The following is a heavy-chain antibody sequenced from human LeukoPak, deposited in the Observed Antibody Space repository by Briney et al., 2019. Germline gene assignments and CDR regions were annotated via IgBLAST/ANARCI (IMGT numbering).Heavy chain of an antibody. CDR2: INPNSGGT. J-gene: IGHJ4*02. D-gene: IGHD5-24*01. Sequence: ASVKVSCKASGYTFTGYYMHWVRQAPGQGLEWMGWINPNSGGTNYAQKFQGRVTMTRDTSISTAYMELSRLRSDDTAVYYCARGMAGDLGPLLSFDYWGQGTLVTVSS. V-gene: IGHV1-2*02. CDR3: ARGMAGDLGPLLSFDY. CDR1: GYTFTGYY.